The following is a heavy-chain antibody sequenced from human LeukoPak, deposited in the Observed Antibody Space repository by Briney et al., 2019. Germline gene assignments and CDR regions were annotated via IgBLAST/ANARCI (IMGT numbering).Heavy chain of an antibody. Sequence: GGSLRLSCAASGFSVSTNYMNWVRQAPGKGLEWVSILYSGSSTYYADSVEGRFIVSRDSSKNTRSLQMNDLRAEDTAVYYCARVRDHFHWYLDLWGRGTLVTVSS. CDR1: GFSVSTNY. CDR3: ARVRDHFHWYLDL. V-gene: IGHV3-53*01. J-gene: IGHJ2*01. D-gene: IGHD5-24*01. CDR2: LYSGSST.